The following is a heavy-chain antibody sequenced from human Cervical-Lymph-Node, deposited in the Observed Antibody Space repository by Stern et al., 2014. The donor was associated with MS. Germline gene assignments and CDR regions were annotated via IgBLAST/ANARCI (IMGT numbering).Heavy chain of an antibody. J-gene: IGHJ5*02. V-gene: IGHV4-61*03. CDR1: GDSVSSATYH. CDR3: ARGKRVSASRAIWFDP. D-gene: IGHD6-6*01. Sequence: QLQLQESGPGLVKPSETLSLTCAVSGDSVSSATYHWNWIRQAPGKGLEWSAYIYNSGSINYNPSLKSRVTMSVDTSKNHFSLKLSSVTAADTAVYYCARGKRVSASRAIWFDPWGQGTLVTVSS. CDR2: IYNSGSI.